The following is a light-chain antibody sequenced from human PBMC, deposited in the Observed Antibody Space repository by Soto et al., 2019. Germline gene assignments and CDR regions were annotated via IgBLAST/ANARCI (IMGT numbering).Light chain of an antibody. J-gene: IGKJ2*01. CDR3: QQYYSSPPYT. V-gene: IGKV4-1*01. Sequence: DIVMTQSPDSLAVSLGERATINCKSSQNILSRSNNKSDLAWYQQKPGQPPKLHIYWESTRESGVPERFSGSGSVTDFPLTISSLKTEDVAVYYCQQYYSSPPYTFGEGIKLEI. CDR1: QNILSRSNNKSD. CDR2: WES.